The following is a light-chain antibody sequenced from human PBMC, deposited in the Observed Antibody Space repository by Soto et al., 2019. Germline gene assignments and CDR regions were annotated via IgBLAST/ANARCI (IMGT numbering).Light chain of an antibody. J-gene: IGKJ1*01. V-gene: IGKV3-15*01. CDR2: RAS. CDR3: QHYNNWPPWT. Sequence: EIVMTQSPATLSVSPGERATLSCRASQSVSTNLAWYQQKPGQAPRLLIYRASIRATGIPARFSGSGSGTDFTLTISALQSEDFAVYYCQHYNNWPPWTFGQGNKVEVK. CDR1: QSVSTN.